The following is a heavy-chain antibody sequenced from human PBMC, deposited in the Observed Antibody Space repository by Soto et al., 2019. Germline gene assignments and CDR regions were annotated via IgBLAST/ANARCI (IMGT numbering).Heavy chain of an antibody. D-gene: IGHD6-19*01. CDR3: ARYFRGSGRYFFDY. V-gene: IGHV3-7*03. CDR2: INQDGGVT. Sequence: GGSLRLSCVASGFTFISSFMGWIRQAPGKGLEWVANINQDGGVTYYVDSVEGRFTISRDNTKDSLYLQMNSLRGEDTAMYYCARYFRGSGRYFFDYWGQGTLVTVSS. CDR1: GFTFISSF. J-gene: IGHJ4*02.